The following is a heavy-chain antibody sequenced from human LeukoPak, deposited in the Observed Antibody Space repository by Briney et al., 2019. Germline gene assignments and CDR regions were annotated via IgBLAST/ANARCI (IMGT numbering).Heavy chain of an antibody. Sequence: SETLSLTCAVYGGSFSGYYWSWIRQPPGKGLEWSGFIYYSGSTNYNPSLKSRVTISVDTSKNQFSLKLSSVTAADTAVYYCAGDTGSGSYLGYFDYWGQGTLVTVSS. CDR2: IYYSGST. D-gene: IGHD3-10*01. CDR1: GGSFSGYY. J-gene: IGHJ4*02. V-gene: IGHV4-59*01. CDR3: AGDTGSGSYLGYFDY.